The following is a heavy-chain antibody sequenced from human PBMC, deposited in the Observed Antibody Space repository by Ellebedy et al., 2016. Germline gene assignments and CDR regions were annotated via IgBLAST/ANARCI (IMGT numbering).Heavy chain of an antibody. CDR1: GYTFTSYA. CDR3: ASSSGSRYYYYYMDV. Sequence: ASVKVSCKASGYTFTSYAMHWVRQAPGQRLEWMGWINAGNGNTKYSQKFQGRVTITRDTSASTAYMELSSLRSEDTAVYYCASSSGSRYYYYYMDVWGKGTTVTVSS. D-gene: IGHD3-10*01. V-gene: IGHV1-3*01. J-gene: IGHJ6*03. CDR2: INAGNGNT.